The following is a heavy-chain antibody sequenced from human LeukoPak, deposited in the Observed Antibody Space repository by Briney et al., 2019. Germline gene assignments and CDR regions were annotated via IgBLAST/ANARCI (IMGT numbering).Heavy chain of an antibody. CDR1: GYSFTSYW. CDR3: ARTDYYGSGTYAFDI. J-gene: IGHJ3*02. D-gene: IGHD3-10*01. V-gene: IGHV5-51*01. CDR2: IYPGDSDT. Sequence: GESLKISCKGSGYSFTSYWIGWVRQMPGKGPEWMGIIYPGDSDTRYSPSFQGQVTISADKSISTAYLQWSSLKASDTAMYYCARTDYYGSGTYAFDIWGQGTMVTVSS.